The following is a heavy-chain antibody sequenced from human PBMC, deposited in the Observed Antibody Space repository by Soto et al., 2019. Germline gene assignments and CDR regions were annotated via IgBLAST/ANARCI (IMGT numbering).Heavy chain of an antibody. V-gene: IGHV1-69*19. J-gene: IGHJ4*02. CDR3: AKEVQVHTPAFVY. Sequence: QVQLVQSVAEMKKPGSSVKVACQSSGGTFNTYAMNWVRQAPGQGPEWMGDLSPIFGAANYAPKFQGRVTITADDSTGTSYMQLSSLTSEDTALFFCAKEVQVHTPAFVYWGQGTLVTVSS. CDR2: LSPIFGAA. D-gene: IGHD3-10*01. CDR1: GGTFNTYA.